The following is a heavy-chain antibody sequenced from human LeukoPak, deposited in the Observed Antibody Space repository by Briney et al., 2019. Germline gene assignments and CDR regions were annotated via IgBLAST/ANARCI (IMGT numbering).Heavy chain of an antibody. D-gene: IGHD2-15*01. CDR3: ASQPRRYCSGGSCYSG. CDR2: ISSSSSYI. V-gene: IGHV3-21*01. J-gene: IGHJ4*02. Sequence: GGSLRLSCAASGFTFSSYSMNWVRQAPGKGLEWVSSISSSSSYIYYADSVKGRFTISRDNAKNPLYLQMNSLRAEDTAVYYCASQPRRYCSGGSCYSGWGQGTLVTVSS. CDR1: GFTFSSYS.